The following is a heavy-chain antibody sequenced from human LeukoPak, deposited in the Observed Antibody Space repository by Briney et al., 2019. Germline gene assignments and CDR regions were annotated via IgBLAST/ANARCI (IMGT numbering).Heavy chain of an antibody. V-gene: IGHV3-7*01. CDR2: IKQDGSEK. Sequence: GGSLRLSCEGSGFTFSNYWMNWVRQAPGKGLEWVANIKQDGSEKYYVDSVKGRFTISRDNAKNSLYLQMNNVRAEDTAVYHCARGDDILTGYRNWFDSWGQGALVTVSS. CDR3: ARGDDILTGYRNWFDS. J-gene: IGHJ5*01. CDR1: GFTFSNYW. D-gene: IGHD3-9*01.